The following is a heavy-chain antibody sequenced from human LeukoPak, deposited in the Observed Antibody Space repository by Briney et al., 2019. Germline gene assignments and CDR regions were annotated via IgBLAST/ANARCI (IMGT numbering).Heavy chain of an antibody. CDR2: IKSKTDGGTT. J-gene: IGHJ6*02. D-gene: IGHD1-26*01. CDR3: TRGGELESHSYYYYYGMDV. CDR1: GFTFSNAW. V-gene: IGHV3-15*01. Sequence: GGSLRLSCAASGFTFSNAWMSWVRQAPGKGLEWVGRIKSKTDGGTTDYAAPVKGRFTISRDDSKNTPYLQMNSLKTEDTAVYYCTRGGELESHSYYYYYGMDVWGQGTTVTVSS.